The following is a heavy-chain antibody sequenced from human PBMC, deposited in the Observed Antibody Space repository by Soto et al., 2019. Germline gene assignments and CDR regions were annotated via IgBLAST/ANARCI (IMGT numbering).Heavy chain of an antibody. J-gene: IGHJ5*02. CDR1: GASIRRFY. V-gene: IGHV4-4*07. CDR3: VRDGTKTLRDWFDP. Sequence: SVSPPLTCTVSGASIRRFYWSYIPQSTGKGLEWIGRIYATGTTDYNPSLKSRVMMSVDTSKKQFSLKLRSVTAADTAVYYCVRDGTKTLRDWFDPWGQGISVTVSS. CDR2: IYATGTT. D-gene: IGHD1-1*01.